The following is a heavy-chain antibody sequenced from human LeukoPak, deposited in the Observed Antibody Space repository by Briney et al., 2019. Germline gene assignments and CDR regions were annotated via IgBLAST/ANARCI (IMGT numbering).Heavy chain of an antibody. CDR1: GYSFTSYW. CDR3: ARLITRYCSSTSCYAGAFDI. CDR2: IDPSDSYT. V-gene: IGHV5-10-1*01. J-gene: IGHJ3*02. Sequence: HGESLRISCKGSGYSFTSYWTSWVRQMPGKGPEWTGRIDPSDSYTNYSPSFQGHVTISADKSISTAYLQWSSLKASDTAMYYCARLITRYCSSTSCYAGAFDIWGQGTMVTVSS. D-gene: IGHD2-2*01.